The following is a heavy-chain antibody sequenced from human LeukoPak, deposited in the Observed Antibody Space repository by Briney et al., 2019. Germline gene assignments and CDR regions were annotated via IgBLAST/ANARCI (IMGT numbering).Heavy chain of an antibody. Sequence: GASLRLSCAASGFTFSTYVMSWVRQAPGKGLEWVSTISGSGGSTDYADSLKGRLTISRDNSKNTLYLQMNSLRAEDTAVYYCAKRALSNAFDIWGQGTMVTVSS. CDR2: ISGSGGST. J-gene: IGHJ3*02. CDR3: AKRALSNAFDI. V-gene: IGHV3-23*01. CDR1: GFTFSTYV.